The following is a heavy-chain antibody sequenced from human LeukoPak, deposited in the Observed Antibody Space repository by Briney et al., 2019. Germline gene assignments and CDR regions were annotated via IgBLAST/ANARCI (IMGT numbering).Heavy chain of an antibody. J-gene: IGHJ4*02. CDR1: GGTFSSYA. D-gene: IGHD1-26*01. V-gene: IGHV1-69*05. CDR2: IIPIFGTA. CDR3: ARDSGSYLCYFDY. Sequence: ASVKVSCKASGGTFSSYAISWVRQAPGQGLEWMGGIIPIFGTANYAQKPQGRVTMTTDTSTSTAYMELRSLRSDDTAVYYCARDSGSYLCYFDYWGQGTLVTVSS.